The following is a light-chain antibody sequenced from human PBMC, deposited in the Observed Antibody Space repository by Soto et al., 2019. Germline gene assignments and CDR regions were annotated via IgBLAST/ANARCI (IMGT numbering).Light chain of an antibody. J-gene: IGKJ5*01. V-gene: IGKV3-11*01. Sequence: EIVLTQSPATLALSPGERATLSCRASQSVSSYLAWYQQKPGQAPRLLIYDASNRATGIPARFSGSGSGTEFTLTIGSLQSEAFAVYYCRQYSSSPSFGKGTRLEI. CDR2: DAS. CDR1: QSVSSY. CDR3: RQYSSSPS.